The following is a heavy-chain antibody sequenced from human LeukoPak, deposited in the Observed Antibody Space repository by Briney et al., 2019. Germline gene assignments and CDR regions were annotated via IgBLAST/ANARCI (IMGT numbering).Heavy chain of an antibody. CDR1: GFTVSSNY. J-gene: IGHJ4*02. V-gene: IGHV3-23*01. Sequence: GSLLLSCAASGFTVSSNYMSWGRQAPGKGLEWVSTVNADGGNTYYADSVKGRFTISRDNSKSTLILQMNSLRVEDTAVYYCTKRVKYGGTWHHFAEWGQGPVVSVSS. CDR3: TKRVKYGGTWHHFAE. CDR2: VNADGGNT. D-gene: IGHD2-8*01.